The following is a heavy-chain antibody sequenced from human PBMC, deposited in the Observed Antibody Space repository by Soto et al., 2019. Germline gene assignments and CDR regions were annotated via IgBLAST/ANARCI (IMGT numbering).Heavy chain of an antibody. CDR2: ISGSGGST. J-gene: IGHJ4*02. V-gene: IGHV3-23*01. CDR1: GFTFSSYA. CDR3: AKAVGSSSWYYFDY. D-gene: IGHD6-13*01. Sequence: GGSLRLSCAASGFTFSSYAMSWVRQAPGKGLEWDSAISGSGGSTYYADSVKGRFTISRDNSKNTLYLQMNSLRAEDTAVYYCAKAVGSSSWYYFDYWGQGTLVTVSS.